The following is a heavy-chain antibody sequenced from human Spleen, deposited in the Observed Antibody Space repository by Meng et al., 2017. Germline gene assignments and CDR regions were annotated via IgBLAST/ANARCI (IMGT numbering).Heavy chain of an antibody. D-gene: IGHD4-11*01. V-gene: IGHV4-61*02. CDR2: IYTSGST. CDR3: ARGPTTMAHDFDY. CDR1: GGSISSGSYY. Sequence: QVQLPESGPGLVKPSQTLSLTCTVSGGSISSGSYYWSWIRQPAGKGLEWIGRIYTSGSTNYNPSLESRATISVDTSQNNLSLKLSSVTAADSAVYYCARGPTTMAHDFDYWGQGTLVTVSS. J-gene: IGHJ4*02.